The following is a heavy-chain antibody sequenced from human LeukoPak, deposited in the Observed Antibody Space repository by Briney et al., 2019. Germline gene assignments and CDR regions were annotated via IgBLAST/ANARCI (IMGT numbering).Heavy chain of an antibody. CDR1: GYTFSRHG. CDR2: ISPSGDIK. Sequence: GGTLRLSCVASGYTFSRHGMNWVRQAPGKGLEWVSGISPSGDIKYYVDSVKGRFTVSRDNSKNTLYLQINSLRDEDTAVYYCAKDDAWLQYNDWGQGTLVTVSS. CDR3: AKDDAWLQYND. J-gene: IGHJ4*02. V-gene: IGHV3-23*01. D-gene: IGHD5-24*01.